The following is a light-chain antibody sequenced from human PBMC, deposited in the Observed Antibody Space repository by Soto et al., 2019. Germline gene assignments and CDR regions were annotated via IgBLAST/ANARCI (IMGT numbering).Light chain of an antibody. V-gene: IGKV3D-15*01. J-gene: IGKJ3*01. Sequence: EIVLTQSPGTLSLSPGERATLSCRASQSVSNNYLAWYQQKPGQAPRLLIYGASNRATGIPDRFSGSGSGTEFTLTISSLQSGDFAVYYCQQYNRWPFTFGPGTKVDNK. CDR2: GAS. CDR1: QSVSNN. CDR3: QQYNRWPFT.